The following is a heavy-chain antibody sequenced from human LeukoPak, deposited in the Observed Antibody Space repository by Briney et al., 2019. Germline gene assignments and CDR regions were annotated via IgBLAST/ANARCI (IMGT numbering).Heavy chain of an antibody. D-gene: IGHD3-22*01. Sequence: GGSLRHSCAASGFTFSSYSMNWVRQAPGKGLEWVSSISSSSSYIYYADSVKGRFTISRDNAKNSLYLQMNSLRAEDTAVYYCARAYNYYDSYSGYWGQGTLVTVSS. J-gene: IGHJ4*02. CDR1: GFTFSSYS. V-gene: IGHV3-21*01. CDR3: ARAYNYYDSYSGY. CDR2: ISSSSSYI.